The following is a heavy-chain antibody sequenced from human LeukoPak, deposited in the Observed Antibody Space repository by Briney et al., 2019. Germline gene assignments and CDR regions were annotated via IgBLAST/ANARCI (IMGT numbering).Heavy chain of an antibody. V-gene: IGHV4-30-2*01. CDR2: IYHSGST. Sequence: TLSLTCAVSGGSISSGGYSWSWIRQPPGKGLEWIGYIYHSGSTYYNPSLKSRVTISVDRSKNQFSLKLSSVTAADTAVYYCARGGDPTLYDYWGQGTLVTVSS. D-gene: IGHD4-17*01. CDR3: ARGGDPTLYDY. CDR1: GGSISSGGYS. J-gene: IGHJ4*02.